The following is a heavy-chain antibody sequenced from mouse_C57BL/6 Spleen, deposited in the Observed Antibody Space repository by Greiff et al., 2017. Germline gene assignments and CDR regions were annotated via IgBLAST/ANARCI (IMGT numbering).Heavy chain of an antibody. J-gene: IGHJ3*01. CDR1: GFTFSDYG. Sequence: EVHLVESGGGLVQPGGSLKLSCAASGFTFSDYGMAWVRQAPRKGPEWVAFISNLAYSIYYADTVTGRFTISRENAKNTLYLEMSSLRSEDTAMYYCARHEGYDYDGEAWFAYWGQGTLVTVSA. CDR2: ISNLAYSI. V-gene: IGHV5-15*01. CDR3: ARHEGYDYDGEAWFAY. D-gene: IGHD2-4*01.